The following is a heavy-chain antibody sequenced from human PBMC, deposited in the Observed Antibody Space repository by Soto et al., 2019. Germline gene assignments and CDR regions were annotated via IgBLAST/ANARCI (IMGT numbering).Heavy chain of an antibody. J-gene: IGHJ3*01. Sequence: QVQLVQSGAEVKKPGASVKVSCKASGYTFTDYYMHWVRRAPGRGLEWMGIINPSAGSTTYAQKFQGRVRLTRDTSTSTVYMELSSLRSEDTAVYFCARDHEDYYDSGGYNDAFDVWGQGTMVSVSS. V-gene: IGHV1-46*01. CDR2: INPSAGST. CDR3: ARDHEDYYDSGGYNDAFDV. CDR1: GYTFTDYY. D-gene: IGHD3-22*01.